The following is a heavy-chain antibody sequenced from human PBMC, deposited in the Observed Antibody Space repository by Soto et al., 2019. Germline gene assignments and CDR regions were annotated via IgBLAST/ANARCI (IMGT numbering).Heavy chain of an antibody. V-gene: IGHV4-4*07. CDR1: GGSVSKFY. CDR2: VYATGTT. Sequence: SETLSLTCIVSGGSVSKFYWSWIRKTAGKGLEWMGRVYATGTTDYNPSLRSRVAMSVDISKKTFSLRLTSVTAADTGVYYCVRDGSKTLRDWFDPWGQGKLVPVSS. CDR3: VRDGSKTLRDWFDP. D-gene: IGHD4-17*01. J-gene: IGHJ5*02.